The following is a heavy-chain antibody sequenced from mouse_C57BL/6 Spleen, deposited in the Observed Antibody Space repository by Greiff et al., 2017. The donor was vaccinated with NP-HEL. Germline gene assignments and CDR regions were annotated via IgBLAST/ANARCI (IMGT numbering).Heavy chain of an antibody. CDR1: GFTFSDYG. Sequence: EVHLVESGGGLVKPGGSLKLSCAASGFTFSDYGMHWVRQAPEKGLEWVAYISSGSSTIYYADTVKGRFTISRDNAKNTLFLQMTSLRSEDTAMYYCARTTTVVATGAMDYWGQGTSVTVSS. CDR3: ARTTTVVATGAMDY. J-gene: IGHJ4*01. V-gene: IGHV5-17*01. D-gene: IGHD1-1*01. CDR2: ISSGSSTI.